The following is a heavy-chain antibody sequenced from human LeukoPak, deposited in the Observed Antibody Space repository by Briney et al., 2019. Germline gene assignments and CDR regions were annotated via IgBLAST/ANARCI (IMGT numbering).Heavy chain of an antibody. CDR3: ARDRPEGYCSGGSCYPLSKDWYFDL. Sequence: GASVKVSCKASGYTFTSYGISWVRQAPGQGLEWMGWISAYNGNTNYAQKLQGRVTMTTDTSTSTTYMELRSLRSDDTAVYYCARDRPEGYCSGGSCYPLSKDWYFDLWGRGTLVTVSS. CDR1: GYTFTSYG. V-gene: IGHV1-18*01. CDR2: ISAYNGNT. D-gene: IGHD2-15*01. J-gene: IGHJ2*01.